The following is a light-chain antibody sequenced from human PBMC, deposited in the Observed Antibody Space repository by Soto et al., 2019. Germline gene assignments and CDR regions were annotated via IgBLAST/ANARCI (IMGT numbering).Light chain of an antibody. V-gene: IGLV1-40*01. CDR3: QSYDSSLSGSVV. CDR2: GNS. CDR1: SSNIGAGYD. Sequence: QLVLTQPPSVSGAPGQRVTISCTGSSSNIGAGYDVHWYQQLPGTAPKLLIYGNSNRPSGVPDRFSGSKSGTSASLAITGLQAEDEADYYCQSYDSSLSGSVVFGGGTKGPS. J-gene: IGLJ2*01.